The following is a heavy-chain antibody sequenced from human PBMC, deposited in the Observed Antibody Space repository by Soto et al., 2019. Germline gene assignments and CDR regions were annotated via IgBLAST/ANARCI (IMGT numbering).Heavy chain of an antibody. CDR3: ARKLIAASGTFDS. J-gene: IGHJ4*02. CDR2: INPNTGVT. Sequence: QVHLVQSGAEVQKPGASVKVSCKASGYTFTGYYLHWVRQAPGQGLEWMGWINPNTGVTSFAQNFQGRVTMTRDTSIRTAYMELSWLRSDDTAIYYCARKLIAASGTFDSWGQGTLVTVSS. CDR1: GYTFTGYY. D-gene: IGHD6-13*01. V-gene: IGHV1-2*02.